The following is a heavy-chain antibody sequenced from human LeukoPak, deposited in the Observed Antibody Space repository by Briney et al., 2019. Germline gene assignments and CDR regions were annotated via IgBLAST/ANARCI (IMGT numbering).Heavy chain of an antibody. J-gene: IGHJ4*02. CDR3: ATPGYYGSGSYYTPFDY. V-gene: IGHV1-24*01. CDR1: GYTLTELS. CDR2: FDPEDGQT. D-gene: IGHD3-10*01. Sequence: ASVKVSCKVSGYTLTELSMHWVRQAPGKGLEWMGGFDPEDGQTIYAQKFQGRVTMTEDTSTDTAYMELSSLRSEDTAVYYCATPGYYGSGSYYTPFDYWGQGTVVTVSS.